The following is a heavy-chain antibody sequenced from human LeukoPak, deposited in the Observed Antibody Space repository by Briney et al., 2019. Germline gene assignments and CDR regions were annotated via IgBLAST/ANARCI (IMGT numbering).Heavy chain of an antibody. CDR1: GGSISGYY. D-gene: IGHD3-9*01. V-gene: IGHV4-59*01. J-gene: IGHJ5*02. Sequence: PSETLSLTCTVSGGSISGYYWSWIRQPPGKGLEWIGYIYYSGSTNYNPSLKSRVTISVDTSKNQFSLKLSSVTAADTAVYYCARGGYDILTGYFWFDPWGQGTLVTVSS. CDR2: IYYSGST. CDR3: ARGGYDILTGYFWFDP.